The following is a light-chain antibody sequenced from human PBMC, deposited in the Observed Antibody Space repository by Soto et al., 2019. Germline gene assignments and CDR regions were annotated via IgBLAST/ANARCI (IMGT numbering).Light chain of an antibody. CDR1: QSVSSNY. V-gene: IGKV3-20*01. J-gene: IGKJ1*01. CDR2: GAS. Sequence: ENVLTQSPGTLSLSPGERATLSCRASQSVSSNYVAWYQQKPGQAPRLLVYGASSRATGIPDRFSGSGSGTDFTLTIVRLEPEDFAVYYCQQYGTSPRTFGQGTKVDIK. CDR3: QQYGTSPRT.